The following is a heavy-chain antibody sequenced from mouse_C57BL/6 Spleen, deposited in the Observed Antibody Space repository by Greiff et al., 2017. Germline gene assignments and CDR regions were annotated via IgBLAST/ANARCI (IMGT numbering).Heavy chain of an antibody. CDR1: GYAFSSYW. CDR2: IYPGDGDT. Sequence: QVQLQQSGAELVKPGASVKISCKASGYAFSSYWMNWVKQRPGKGLEWIGQIYPGDGDTNYNGKFKGKATLTADKSSSTAYMQLSSLTSEDSAVYLCARGRDGYYYFDYWGQGTTLTVSS. D-gene: IGHD2-3*01. V-gene: IGHV1-80*01. CDR3: ARGRDGYYYFDY. J-gene: IGHJ2*01.